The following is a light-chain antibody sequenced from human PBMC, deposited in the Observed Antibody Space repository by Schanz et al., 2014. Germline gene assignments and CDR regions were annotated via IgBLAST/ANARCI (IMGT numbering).Light chain of an antibody. Sequence: DIQLTQSPSSLSASVGDRVTITCRASQNVNIYLAWHQQKPDKAPKSLIYGASTLHSGVPSRFSGSGSGTDFTLTITSLQPEDFATYYCQQSYSTPPLTFGGGTKVEIK. V-gene: IGKV1-39*01. J-gene: IGKJ4*01. CDR2: GAS. CDR1: QNVNIY. CDR3: QQSYSTPPLT.